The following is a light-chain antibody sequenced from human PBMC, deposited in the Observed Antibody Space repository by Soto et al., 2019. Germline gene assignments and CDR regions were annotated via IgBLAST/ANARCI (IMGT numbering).Light chain of an antibody. CDR3: QQYNNWPRT. V-gene: IGKV3-15*01. CDR2: GAS. J-gene: IGKJ1*01. CDR1: QSISTF. Sequence: ELVVTKSAATLSVAPWERATLSCRASQSISTFLAWYQQKPGQAPRLLIYGASTRATGIPARFSGSGSGTEFTLTISSLQSEDFAVYYCQQYNNWPRTFGQGTKVDI.